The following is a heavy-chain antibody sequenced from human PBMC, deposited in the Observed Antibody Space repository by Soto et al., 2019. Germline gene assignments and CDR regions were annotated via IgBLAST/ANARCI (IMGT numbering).Heavy chain of an antibody. D-gene: IGHD3-22*01. V-gene: IGHV4-34*01. CDR2: INHSGST. CDR1: GGSFSGYY. J-gene: IGHJ4*02. CDR3: ARGLTMIVVVITTTQGVDYFDY. Sequence: QVQLQQWGAGLLKPSETLSLTCAVYGGSFSGYYWSWIRQPPGKGLEWIGEINHSGSTNYNPSLKSRVTISVVTSKNQFSLKLSSVTAADTAVYYCARGLTMIVVVITTTQGVDYFDYWGQGTLVTVSS.